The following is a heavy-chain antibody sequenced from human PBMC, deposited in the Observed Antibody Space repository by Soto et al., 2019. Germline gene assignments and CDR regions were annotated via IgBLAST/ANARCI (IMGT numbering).Heavy chain of an antibody. CDR1: GFTFSSYA. CDR2: ISGSGGST. J-gene: IGHJ4*02. V-gene: IGHV3-23*01. CDR3: AKVPYYDILTGYYMGY. Sequence: GESLKISCAASGFTFSSYAMSWVRQAPGKGLEWVSAISGSGGSTYYADSVKGRFTISRDNSKNTLYLQMNSLRAEDTAVYYCAKVPYYDILTGYYMGYWGQGTLVTVSS. D-gene: IGHD3-9*01.